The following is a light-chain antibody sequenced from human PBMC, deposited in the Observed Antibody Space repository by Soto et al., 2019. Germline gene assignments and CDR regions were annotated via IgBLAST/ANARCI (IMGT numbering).Light chain of an antibody. CDR3: AASDASMNGLYV. J-gene: IGLJ1*01. CDR2: IND. CDR1: RANIGSNN. Sequence: QSVLTQPPSASGTPGQRVTISCSGIRANIGSNNIYWYQQLPGTAPQLLIYINDKRPSAVPYRFSGSKSSTSASLAITVLQYEDEADYYCAASDASMNGLYVFGPGTKLTVL. V-gene: IGLV1-44*01.